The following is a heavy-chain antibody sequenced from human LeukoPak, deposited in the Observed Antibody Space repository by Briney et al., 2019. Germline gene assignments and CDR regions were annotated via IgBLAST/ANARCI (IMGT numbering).Heavy chain of an antibody. V-gene: IGHV3-23*01. Sequence: GGSLRLSCAASGFTFSNYAVTWVRQAPGKGLEWVSGISTNGGSTYYADSVKGRFTISRDNSKNTLYLQMNSLRAEDTAVYYCAKDLTPIVVVPAAGDYWGQGTLVTVSS. D-gene: IGHD2-2*01. CDR3: AKDLTPIVVVPAAGDY. CDR1: GFTFSNYA. J-gene: IGHJ4*02. CDR2: ISTNGGST.